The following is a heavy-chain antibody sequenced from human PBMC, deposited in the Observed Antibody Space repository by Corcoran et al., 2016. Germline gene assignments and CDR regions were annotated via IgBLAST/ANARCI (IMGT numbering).Heavy chain of an antibody. CDR3: ARRDTAMVIGGAFDI. D-gene: IGHD5-18*01. Sequence: EVQLVQSGAEVKKPGESLKISCKGSGYSFTSYWIGWVRQMPGKGLEWMGIIYPGDSDTRYSPSFQGQVTISADKSISTAYLQWSSLKASDTAMYYWARRDTAMVIGGAFDIWGQGTMVTVSS. V-gene: IGHV5-51*01. CDR1: GYSFTSYW. J-gene: IGHJ3*02. CDR2: IYPGDSDT.